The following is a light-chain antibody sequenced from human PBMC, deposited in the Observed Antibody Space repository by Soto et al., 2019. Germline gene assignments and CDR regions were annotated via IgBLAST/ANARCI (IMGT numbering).Light chain of an antibody. J-gene: IGLJ3*02. V-gene: IGLV4-60*02. CDR1: SGHSSYI. Sequence: QSVLTQSSSASASLGSSVKLTCTLSSGHSSYIIAWHQQQPGKAPRYLMKLEGSGSYNKGSGVPDRFSGSSSGADRYLTISNLQFEDEADYYCETWDSNSVFGGGTKLTVL. CDR2: LEGSGSY. CDR3: ETWDSNSV.